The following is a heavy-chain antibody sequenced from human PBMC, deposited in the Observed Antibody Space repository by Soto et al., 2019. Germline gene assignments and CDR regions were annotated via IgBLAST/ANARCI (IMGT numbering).Heavy chain of an antibody. D-gene: IGHD2-21*02. CDR2: IRTSSTYI. J-gene: IGHJ6*02. V-gene: IGHV3-21*01. Sequence: LRLSCAASGFNFNNFGMNWFRQAPGKGLEWVSSIRTSSTYIYYAESVKGRFTISRDNAKKSLYLEMNRLGVEDTAVYYCARDRAPFCGGDCGLVDVWGQGTSVTVSS. CDR3: ARDRAPFCGGDCGLVDV. CDR1: GFNFNNFG.